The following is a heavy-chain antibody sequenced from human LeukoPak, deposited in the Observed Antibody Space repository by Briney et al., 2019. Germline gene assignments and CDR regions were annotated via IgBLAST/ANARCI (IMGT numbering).Heavy chain of an antibody. CDR2: ISWNSGSI. D-gene: IGHD6-13*01. CDR3: AKSSGAAGHDAFDI. Sequence: GGSLRLSCAASGFTFGDYAMHWVRQAPGKGLEWVSGISWNSGSIGYADSVKGRFTISRDNAKNSLYLQMNSLRAEDTAVYYCAKSSGAAGHDAFDIWGQGTMVTVSS. V-gene: IGHV3-9*01. J-gene: IGHJ3*02. CDR1: GFTFGDYA.